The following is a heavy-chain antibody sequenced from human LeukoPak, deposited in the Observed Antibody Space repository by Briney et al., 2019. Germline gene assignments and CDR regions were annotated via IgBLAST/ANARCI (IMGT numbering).Heavy chain of an antibody. CDR1: GFTFSSYW. CDR2: IKQDGSEK. J-gene: IGHJ5*02. V-gene: IGHV3-7*01. D-gene: IGHD7-27*01. Sequence: GGSLRLSCAASGFTFSSYWMSWVRQAPGKGLGWVANIKQDGSEKYYVDSVKGRFTISRDNAKNSLYLQMNSLRAEDTAVYYCAREVMGTLGTNWFDPWGQGTLVTVSS. CDR3: AREVMGTLGTNWFDP.